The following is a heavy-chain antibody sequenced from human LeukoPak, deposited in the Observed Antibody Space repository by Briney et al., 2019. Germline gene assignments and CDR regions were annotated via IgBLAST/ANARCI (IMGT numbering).Heavy chain of an antibody. CDR1: GFTFSSYG. CDR2: ISYDGSNK. V-gene: IGHV3-30*18. D-gene: IGHD6-19*01. Sequence: PGGSLRLSCAASGFTFSSYGMHWVRQAPGKGLEWVAVISYDGSNKYYADSVKGRFTISRDNSKNTLYLQMNSLRAEDAALYYCAKDSGGAVAGPAAWGQGTLVTVSS. CDR3: AKDSGGAVAGPAA. J-gene: IGHJ4*02.